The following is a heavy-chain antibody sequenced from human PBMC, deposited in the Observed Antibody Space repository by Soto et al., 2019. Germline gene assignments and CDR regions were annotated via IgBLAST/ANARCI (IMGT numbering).Heavy chain of an antibody. V-gene: IGHV3-30*18. D-gene: IGHD6-19*01. CDR1: GFRFASYG. Sequence: GGSLRLSCAASGFRFASYGMYWVRQTPGKGLEWVALISSDGSKKDYAESVRGRFTISRDNSKNTLYLQMNSLRVEDTAVYYCTKPASGLQWPPFDPWGHGTLVTSPQ. CDR2: ISSDGSKK. J-gene: IGHJ5*02. CDR3: TKPASGLQWPPFDP.